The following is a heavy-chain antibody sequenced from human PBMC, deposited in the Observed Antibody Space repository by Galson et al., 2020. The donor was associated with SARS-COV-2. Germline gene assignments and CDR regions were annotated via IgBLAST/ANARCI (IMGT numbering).Heavy chain of an antibody. CDR3: ARGLHPYSGTPFDY. J-gene: IGHJ4*02. V-gene: IGHV3-48*01. CDR1: GFPNSNLA. D-gene: IGHD1-26*01. Sequence: GGSLRLSCAASGFPNSNLAMIWVRQAPGKGLEWISYISATSKTKYYADSVEGQFTVSRDNANNSLYLHMNNLRVEDTAVYFCARGLHPYSGTPFDYWGQGTQVTVSS. CDR2: ISATSKTK.